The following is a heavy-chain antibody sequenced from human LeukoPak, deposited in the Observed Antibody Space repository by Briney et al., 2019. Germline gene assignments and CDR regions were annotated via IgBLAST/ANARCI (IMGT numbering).Heavy chain of an antibody. D-gene: IGHD6-19*01. Sequence: SETLSLTCTVSGYSISSGFYWGWIRQPPGKGLERIGSIYHSGSTYYNPSLKSRVTISVDTSKNQFSLKLRSVTAADTAVYYCARDQWLGRLEGYGMDVWGQGTTVTVSS. V-gene: IGHV4-38-2*02. CDR1: GYSISSGFY. CDR3: ARDQWLGRLEGYGMDV. CDR2: IYHSGST. J-gene: IGHJ6*02.